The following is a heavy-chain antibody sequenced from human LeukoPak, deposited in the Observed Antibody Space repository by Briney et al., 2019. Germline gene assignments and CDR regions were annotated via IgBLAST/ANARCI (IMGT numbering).Heavy chain of an antibody. CDR3: AKDWHYYGDDFDP. CDR2: ISGDGGTT. V-gene: IGHV3-43*02. D-gene: IGHD4-17*01. Sequence: GGSLRLSCAASGFTFDDYAMHWVRQAPGKGLEWVSLISGDGGTTYYTDSMKGRFTISRDNSKNSLYLQMNSLRTEDTALYYCAKDWHYYGDDFDPWGRGTLVTVSS. J-gene: IGHJ2*01. CDR1: GFTFDDYA.